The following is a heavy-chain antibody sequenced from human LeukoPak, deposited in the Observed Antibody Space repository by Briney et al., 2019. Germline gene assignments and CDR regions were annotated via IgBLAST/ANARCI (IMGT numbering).Heavy chain of an antibody. D-gene: IGHD3-10*01. V-gene: IGHV3-9*01. Sequence: GGSLRLSCAASGFTFDDYAMPWVRQAPGKGLEWVSGISWNSGSIGYADSVKGRFTISRDNAKNSLYLQMNSLRAEDTALYYCAKDIHGSGSYYILWSAYYYYYYGMDVWGQGTTVTVSS. CDR3: AKDIHGSGSYYILWSAYYYYYYGMDV. CDR1: GFTFDDYA. J-gene: IGHJ6*02. CDR2: ISWNSGSI.